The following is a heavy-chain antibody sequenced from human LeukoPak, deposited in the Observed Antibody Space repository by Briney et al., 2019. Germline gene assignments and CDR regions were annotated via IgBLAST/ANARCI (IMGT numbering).Heavy chain of an antibody. Sequence: PSETLSLTCTVSGGSISSYYWSWIRQPPGKGLEWIGYIYYSGSTNYNPSLKSRVTISVDTSKNQCSLKLSSVTAADTAVYYCARDYYYDSSGAFDPWGQGTLVTVSS. CDR2: IYYSGST. V-gene: IGHV4-59*01. CDR1: GGSISSYY. D-gene: IGHD3-22*01. CDR3: ARDYYYDSSGAFDP. J-gene: IGHJ5*02.